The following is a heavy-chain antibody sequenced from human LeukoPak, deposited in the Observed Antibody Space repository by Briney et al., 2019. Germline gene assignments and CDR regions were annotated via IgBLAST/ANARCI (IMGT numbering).Heavy chain of an antibody. CDR3: VLWRHYFDY. Sequence: SSETLPLTCTVSGGSISSGGYYWSWIRQHPGQGLEWIGYIYYSGSTYYNPSLKSRVTISVDTSKNQFSLKLSSVTAADTAVYYCVLWRHYFDYWGQGTLVTVSS. D-gene: IGHD3-10*01. CDR2: IYYSGST. J-gene: IGHJ4*02. V-gene: IGHV4-31*03. CDR1: GGSISSGGYY.